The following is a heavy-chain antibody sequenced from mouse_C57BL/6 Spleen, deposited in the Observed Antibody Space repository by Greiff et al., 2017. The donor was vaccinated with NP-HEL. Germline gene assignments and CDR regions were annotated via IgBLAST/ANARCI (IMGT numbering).Heavy chain of an antibody. Sequence: VQLQQPGAELVRPGSSVKLSCKASGYTFTSYWMHWVKQRPIQGLEWIGNIDPSDSETHYNQKFKDKATLTVDKSSSTAYMQLSSLTSEDSAVYYCARGGGSSLRYFDVWGTGTTVTVSS. CDR2: IDPSDSET. CDR1: GYTFTSYW. D-gene: IGHD1-1*01. J-gene: IGHJ1*03. CDR3: ARGGGSSLRYFDV. V-gene: IGHV1-52*01.